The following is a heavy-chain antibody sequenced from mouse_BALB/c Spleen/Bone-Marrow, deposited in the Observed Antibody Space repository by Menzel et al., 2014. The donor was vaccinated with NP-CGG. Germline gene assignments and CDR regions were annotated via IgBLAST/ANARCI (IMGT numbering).Heavy chain of an antibody. CDR3: ARDSLYYGYPLVKDY. CDR1: GFTFTDYY. D-gene: IGHD2-2*01. V-gene: IGHV7-3*02. J-gene: IGHJ4*01. CDR2: IRNKANGYTT. Sequence: EVKLMESGGGLVQPGGSLRLSCATSGFTFTDYYMSWVRQPPGKALEWLGFIRNKANGYTTEYSASVKGRFTISRDNSHSIPYLQMNTLRAEDSATYYCARDSLYYGYPLVKDYWGQGTSVTVSS.